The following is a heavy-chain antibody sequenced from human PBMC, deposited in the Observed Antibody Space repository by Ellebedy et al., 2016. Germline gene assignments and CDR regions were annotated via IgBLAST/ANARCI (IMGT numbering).Heavy chain of an antibody. CDR2: INPSGGST. D-gene: IGHD6-13*01. Sequence: ASVKVSCKASGYTFTGYYMHWVRQAPGQGLEWMGIINPSGGSTSYAQKFQGRVTITRDTSASTAYMELSSLRSEDTAVYYCAREVVAAAGITPNFDYWGQGTLVTVSS. J-gene: IGHJ4*02. CDR1: GYTFTGYY. CDR3: AREVVAAAGITPNFDY. V-gene: IGHV1-46*01.